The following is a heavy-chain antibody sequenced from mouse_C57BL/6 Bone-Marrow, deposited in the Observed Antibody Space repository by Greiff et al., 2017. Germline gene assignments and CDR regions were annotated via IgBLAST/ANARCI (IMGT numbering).Heavy chain of an antibody. J-gene: IGHJ2*01. CDR2: INPNNGGT. CDR1: GYTFTDYN. D-gene: IGHD4-1*01. Sequence: EVKLQESGPELVKPGASVKIPCKASGYTFTDYNMDWVKQSHGKSLEWIGDINPNNGGTIYNQKFKGKATLTVDKSSSTAYMELRSLTSEDTAVYYCARGGITGDYFDYWGQGTTLTVSS. V-gene: IGHV1-18*01. CDR3: ARGGITGDYFDY.